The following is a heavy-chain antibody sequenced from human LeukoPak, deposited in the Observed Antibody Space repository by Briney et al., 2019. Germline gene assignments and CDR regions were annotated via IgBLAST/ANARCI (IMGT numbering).Heavy chain of an antibody. CDR2: ISGSGGST. J-gene: IGHJ6*04. D-gene: IGHD1-1*01. CDR3: AKAIGTTGTTSPIYYYYYGMDV. V-gene: IGHV3-23*01. Sequence: GGSLRLSCAASGFTFSSFAMSWVRQAPGKGLECVSAISGSGGSTYYADSVKGRFTISRDNSKNTLYLQMNSLRAEDTAVYYCAKAIGTTGTTSPIYYYYYGMDVWGKGTTVTVSS. CDR1: GFTFSSFA.